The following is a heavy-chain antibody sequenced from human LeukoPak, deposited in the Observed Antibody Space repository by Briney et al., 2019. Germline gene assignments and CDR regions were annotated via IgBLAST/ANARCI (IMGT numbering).Heavy chain of an antibody. V-gene: IGHV4-4*07. CDR1: GGSISGYY. CDR2: IYSSGYT. J-gene: IGHJ4*02. D-gene: IGHD1/OR15-1a*01. CDR3: ARGEHNFDS. Sequence: SETLSLTCTVSGGSISGYYWSWIRQPAEKGLEWIGRIYSSGYTNYNPSLKSRVTMSVDTSKNQFSLKLSSVTAADTAVYYCARGEHNFDSWGQGTLVTVSS.